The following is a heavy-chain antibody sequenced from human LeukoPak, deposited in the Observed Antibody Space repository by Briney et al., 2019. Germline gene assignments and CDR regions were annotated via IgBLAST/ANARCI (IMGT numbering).Heavy chain of an antibody. D-gene: IGHD6-19*01. CDR2: IKQDGSEK. J-gene: IGHJ4*02. CDR1: GFTFSSYW. V-gene: IGHV3-7*02. CDR3: ARPVYPGRLVRVSGY. Sequence: GGSLRLSCAASGFTFSSYWMSWVRQAPGKGLEWVANIKQDGSEKFYVDSVKGRFTISRDNAKNSLYLQMNSLRAEDTAVYYCARPVYPGRLVRVSGYWGQGTPGHRLL.